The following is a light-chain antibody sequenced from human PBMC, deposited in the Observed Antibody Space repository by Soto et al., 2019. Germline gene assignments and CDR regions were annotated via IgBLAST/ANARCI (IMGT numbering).Light chain of an antibody. Sequence: QSVLTQPASGSGSHGQSITISCTGTSSDLSGYNYVSWYQQLPGKAPQLIIYDVSNRPSGVSHRFSGSKSGNTASLTISGLQAEDEAEYYCSSYTSSSTLRLFGGGTQLTVL. V-gene: IGLV2-14*03. CDR2: DVS. CDR1: SSDLSGYNY. CDR3: SSYTSSSTLRL. J-gene: IGLJ2*01.